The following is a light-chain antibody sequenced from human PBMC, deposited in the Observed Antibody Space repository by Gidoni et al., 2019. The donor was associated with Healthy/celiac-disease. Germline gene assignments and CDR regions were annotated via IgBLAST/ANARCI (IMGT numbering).Light chain of an antibody. Sequence: DIQMTQSPSTLFASVGDRVTITCRASQSISSWLSWYQQKPGKAPKLLIYKASSLESGVPSRFSGSGSGTEFTLTISSLQADDFATYYCQQYNSYSWTFGQGTKVEIK. CDR2: KAS. CDR1: QSISSW. J-gene: IGKJ1*01. CDR3: QQYNSYSWT. V-gene: IGKV1-5*03.